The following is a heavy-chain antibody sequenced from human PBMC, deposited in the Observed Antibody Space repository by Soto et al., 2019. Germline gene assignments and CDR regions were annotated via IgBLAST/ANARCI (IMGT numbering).Heavy chain of an antibody. Sequence: ASVKVSCKASGYTFLNNDINWVRQAPGQGLEWMGIINPSGGSTSYAQKFQGRVTMTRDTSTSTVYMELSSLRSEDTAVYYCARAPYRGSYPYYYGREVGGKGTTVTVPS. CDR3: ARAPYRGSYPYYYGREV. V-gene: IGHV1-46*01. J-gene: IGHJ6*04. D-gene: IGHD1-26*01. CDR2: INPSGGST. CDR1: GYTFLNND.